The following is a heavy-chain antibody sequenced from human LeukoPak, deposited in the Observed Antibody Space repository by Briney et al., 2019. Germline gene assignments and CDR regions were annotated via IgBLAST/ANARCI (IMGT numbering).Heavy chain of an antibody. CDR2: IIPIFGTA. V-gene: IGHV1-69*01. CDR1: GGTFSSYA. J-gene: IGHJ4*02. Sequence: SVKVSCKASGGTFSSYAISWVRQAPGQGLEWMGGIIPIFGTANYAQKFQGRVTITADESTSTAYMELSSLRSEDTAVYYCAREQGYYDSSGYSTHRTFDYWGQGTLVTVSS. CDR3: AREQGYYDSSGYSTHRTFDY. D-gene: IGHD3-22*01.